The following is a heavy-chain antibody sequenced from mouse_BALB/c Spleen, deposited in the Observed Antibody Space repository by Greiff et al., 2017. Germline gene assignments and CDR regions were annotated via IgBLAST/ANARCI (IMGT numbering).Heavy chain of an antibody. CDR3: ARGLFAY. J-gene: IGHJ3*01. Sequence: EVQGVESGGGLVQPGGSMKLSCVASGFTFSNYWMNWVRQSPEKGLEWVAEIRLKSNNYATHYAESVKGRFTISRDDSKSSVYLQMNNLRAEDTCIYYCARGLFAYWGQGTLVTVSA. CDR2: IRLKSNNYAT. D-gene: IGHD3-3*01. V-gene: IGHV6-6*02. CDR1: GFTFSNYW.